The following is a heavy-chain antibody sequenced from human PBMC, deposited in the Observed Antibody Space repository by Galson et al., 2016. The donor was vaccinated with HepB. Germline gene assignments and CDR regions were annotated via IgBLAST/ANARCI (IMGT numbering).Heavy chain of an antibody. Sequence: SLRLSCAASGFTFSSYEMNWVRQAPGKGLEWVSYISSSGSTIYYADSVKGRFTISRDNAQNSLYLQMNSRRAEDTAVYYCARPDSSVYAFDIWGQGTMVTVSS. D-gene: IGHD3-22*01. CDR2: ISSSGSTI. CDR3: ARPDSSVYAFDI. CDR1: GFTFSSYE. J-gene: IGHJ3*02. V-gene: IGHV3-48*03.